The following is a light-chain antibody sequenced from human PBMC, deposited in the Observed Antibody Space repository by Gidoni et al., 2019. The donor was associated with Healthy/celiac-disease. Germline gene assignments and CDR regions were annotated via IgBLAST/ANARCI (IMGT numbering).Light chain of an antibody. CDR1: QSLLHSNGYNY. V-gene: IGKV2-28*01. CDR3: MQALQTPPWT. J-gene: IGKJ1*01. CDR2: LGS. Sequence: DVVMTQSPPSLPVNPGEPASISCRSSQSLLHSNGYNYLDWYLQKPGQSPQLLIYLGSNRASGVPDRFSGSGSGTDFTLKISRVEAEDVGVYYCMQALQTPPWTFXQXTKVEIK.